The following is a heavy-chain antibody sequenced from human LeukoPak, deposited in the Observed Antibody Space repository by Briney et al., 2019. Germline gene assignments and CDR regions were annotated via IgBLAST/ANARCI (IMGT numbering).Heavy chain of an antibody. V-gene: IGHV3-74*01. CDR1: GFTFMPHW. CDR3: AGGISASRGG. D-gene: IGHD6-13*01. J-gene: IGHJ3*01. Sequence: GGSLGLPCAASGFTFMPHWTHWVPQVPGKGLVWVSRINSDGSITTYADSVKGRFTISRDNAKNTRYLQMNSLRVEDAAVYYCAGGISASRGGWGQGTMVTVSS. CDR2: INSDGSIT.